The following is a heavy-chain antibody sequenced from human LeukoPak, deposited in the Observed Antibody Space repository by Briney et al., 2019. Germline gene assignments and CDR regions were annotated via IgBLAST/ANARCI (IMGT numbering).Heavy chain of an antibody. CDR1: GFTFTSYA. Sequence: GRSLRLSCAASGFTFTSYARHWVRQAPGEGLEWMAVVAADGRDKHHADSVKGRFTISRDNSKNTLYLQMNSLRAEDTAVYYCARYDSSGYYHARWFDPWGQGILVTVSS. V-gene: IGHV3-30*14. D-gene: IGHD3-22*01. CDR2: VAADGRDK. CDR3: ARYDSSGYYHARWFDP. J-gene: IGHJ5*02.